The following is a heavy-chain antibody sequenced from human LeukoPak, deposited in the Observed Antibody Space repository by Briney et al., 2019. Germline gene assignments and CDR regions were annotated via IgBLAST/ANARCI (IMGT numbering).Heavy chain of an antibody. J-gene: IGHJ4*02. Sequence: GGSLRLSCAASGFTFYVYAMQSGWQAPGEGLEWGSGISWNSGSIGYADSVKGRFTISRDNAKNSLYLQMNSLRAEDTALYYCAKDWGYDILTGHPDYWGQGTLVTVSS. D-gene: IGHD3-9*01. CDR2: ISWNSGSI. CDR1: GFTFYVYA. V-gene: IGHV3-9*01. CDR3: AKDWGYDILTGHPDY.